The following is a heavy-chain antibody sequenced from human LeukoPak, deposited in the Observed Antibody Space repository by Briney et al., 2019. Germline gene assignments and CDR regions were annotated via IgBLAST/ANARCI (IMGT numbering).Heavy chain of an antibody. J-gene: IGHJ5*02. CDR3: AREFYCSGGSCYGGWFDP. CDR1: GYSISSGYH. Sequence: SETLSLTCTVSGYSISSGYHWGWIRQPPGKGLEWIGSIYHSGTTYYNPFLKSRVTISVDTSRNRFSLKLSSVTAADTAVYYCAREFYCSGGSCYGGWFDPWGQGTLVTVSS. V-gene: IGHV4-38-2*02. D-gene: IGHD2-15*01. CDR2: IYHSGTT.